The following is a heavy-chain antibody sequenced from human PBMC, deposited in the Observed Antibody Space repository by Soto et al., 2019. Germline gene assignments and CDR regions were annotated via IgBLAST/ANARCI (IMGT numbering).Heavy chain of an antibody. CDR3: ARAVGLRLGELSLDF. CDR1: GYSFTSYY. Sequence: QVQLVQSGAEVKKPGASVKISCKASGYSFTSYYMHWVRQAPGQGLEWMGIINPSGGSTSYAQNFQGRVTLTRDTYTSTVYMELSSLRFEDTAVYYCARAVGLRLGELSLDFWGQGTLVTVSS. CDR2: INPSGGST. D-gene: IGHD3-16*02. V-gene: IGHV1-46*01. J-gene: IGHJ4*02.